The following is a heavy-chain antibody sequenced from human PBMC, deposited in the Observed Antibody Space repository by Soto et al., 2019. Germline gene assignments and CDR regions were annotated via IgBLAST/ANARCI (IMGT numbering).Heavy chain of an antibody. Sequence: SVKVSCKASGGTFSSYAISWVRQAPGQGLEWMGGIIPIFGTANYAQKFQGRVTITADESTSTAYMELSSLRSEDTAVYYCARGQDIVVVPAALSYYYYYYGMDVWGQGTTVTVAS. CDR1: GGTFSSYA. J-gene: IGHJ6*02. CDR2: IIPIFGTA. D-gene: IGHD2-2*01. CDR3: ARGQDIVVVPAALSYYYYYYGMDV. V-gene: IGHV1-69*13.